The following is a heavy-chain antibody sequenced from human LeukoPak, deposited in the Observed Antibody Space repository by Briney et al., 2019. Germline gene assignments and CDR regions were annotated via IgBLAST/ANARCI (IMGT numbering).Heavy chain of an antibody. CDR2: ISYDGSNK. V-gene: IGHV3-30*03. J-gene: IGHJ5*02. CDR3: ARPRGAAAGTFGFDP. CDR1: GFTFTSYV. D-gene: IGHD6-13*01. Sequence: GGSLRLSCAASGFTFTSYVMHWVRQAPGKGLQWVALISYDGSNKYYADSVKGGFTISRDNSKNTLYLQMNSLRAEDTAVYYCARPRGAAAGTFGFDPWGQGTLVTVSS.